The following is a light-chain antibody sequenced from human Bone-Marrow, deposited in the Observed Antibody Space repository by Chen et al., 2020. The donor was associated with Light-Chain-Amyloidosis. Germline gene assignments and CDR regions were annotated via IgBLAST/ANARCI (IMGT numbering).Light chain of an antibody. CDR3: QQSYTAPWT. Sequence: DIQMTQSPSSLSASIGDRVAITCRASQSISTYLNWYQQKPGKAPKALIFAASTLQSGVPSRFRGSGYGADFTLTISSLQPEDFATYYCQQSYTAPWTVGQGTKVEL. J-gene: IGKJ1*01. CDR1: QSISTY. CDR2: AAS. V-gene: IGKV1-39*01.